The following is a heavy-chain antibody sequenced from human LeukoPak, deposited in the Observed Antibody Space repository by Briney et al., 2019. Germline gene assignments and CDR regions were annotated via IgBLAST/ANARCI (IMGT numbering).Heavy chain of an antibody. J-gene: IGHJ4*02. Sequence: PSETLSLTCTVSGVSIGSSTYYWGWIRQPPGKGLEWIGSIYYSGSTYYNPSLKSRVTISVDTSKNQFSLKLSSATAADTAVYYCAREWRRSWELVGDYWGQGTLVTVSS. CDR1: GVSIGSSTYY. D-gene: IGHD1-26*01. CDR2: IYYSGST. V-gene: IGHV4-39*07. CDR3: AREWRRSWELVGDY.